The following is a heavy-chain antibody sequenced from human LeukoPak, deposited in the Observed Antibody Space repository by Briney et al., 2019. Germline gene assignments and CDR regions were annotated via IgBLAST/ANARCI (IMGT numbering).Heavy chain of an antibody. Sequence: ASVTVSFKASAYTFTVYHNHWVRQAPGQGLEWMGWINPNSGGTNYAQKFQVRVTMTRDTSISTAYMELSSLSSDDTAVYYCSGLRLYYFDCWGQGTLVTVSS. CDR3: SGLRLYYFDC. CDR1: AYTFTVYH. D-gene: IGHD5-12*01. J-gene: IGHJ4*02. V-gene: IGHV1-2*02. CDR2: INPNSGGT.